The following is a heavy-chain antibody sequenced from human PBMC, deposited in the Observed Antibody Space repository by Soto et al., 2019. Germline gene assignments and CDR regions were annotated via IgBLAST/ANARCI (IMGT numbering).Heavy chain of an antibody. J-gene: IGHJ5*01. CDR2: INHSGRV. D-gene: IGHD3-22*01. V-gene: IGHV4-34*01. CDR1: GGSFSGHS. CDR3: STRAYDTNGYYRFAP. Sequence: SETLSLTCAVYGGSFSGHSWTWIRQSPGKGLEWMGDINHSGRVNYTPSLTSRVTISLDTSKNQFSLTLSAVTAADTAMYYCSTRAYDTNGYYRFAPWGKGTLLTSPQ.